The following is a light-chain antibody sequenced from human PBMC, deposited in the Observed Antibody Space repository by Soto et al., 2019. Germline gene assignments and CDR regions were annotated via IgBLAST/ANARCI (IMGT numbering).Light chain of an antibody. V-gene: IGLV2-11*01. CDR1: NSDVGGYEF. CDR2: DVS. J-gene: IGLJ7*01. Sequence: QSALTQPRSVSGSPGQSVTISCTGTNSDVGGYEFVSWYQQHPGKAPKLMIYDVSKRPSGVPDRFSGSRSGNTASLTISGLQAEDEADYYFCAYAGSYTYVFGPGTQLTVL. CDR3: CAYAGSYTYV.